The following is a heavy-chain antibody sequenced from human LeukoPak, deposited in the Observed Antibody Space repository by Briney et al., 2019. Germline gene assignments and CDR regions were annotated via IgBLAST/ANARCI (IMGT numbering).Heavy chain of an antibody. Sequence: PSETLSLTCNVSGGSISSGDYYWSWIRQPPGKVLAWIGYIYSSGSTYYNPSLKSRVTISVDTSKNQFSLKLSSVTAADTAVYYCAREEDVDIVATRGWFDPWGQGTLVTVSS. CDR1: GGSISSGDYY. CDR2: IYSSGST. D-gene: IGHD5-12*01. CDR3: AREEDVDIVATRGWFDP. V-gene: IGHV4-30-4*01. J-gene: IGHJ5*02.